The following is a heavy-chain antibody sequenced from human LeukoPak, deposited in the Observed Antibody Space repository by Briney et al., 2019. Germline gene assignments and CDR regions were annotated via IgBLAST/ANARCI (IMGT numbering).Heavy chain of an antibody. CDR1: GFTFSSYA. J-gene: IGHJ6*02. D-gene: IGHD3-9*01. V-gene: IGHV3-23*01. CDR3: ARRYYDILTGYPLNGMDV. Sequence: GGSLRLSCAASGFTFSSYAMSWVRQAPGKGLEWVSGISGGGGYTYYADTVKGRFTISRDNSKNTLYLQMNSLRAEDTAVYYCARRYYDILTGYPLNGMDVWGQGTTVTVSS. CDR2: ISGGGGYT.